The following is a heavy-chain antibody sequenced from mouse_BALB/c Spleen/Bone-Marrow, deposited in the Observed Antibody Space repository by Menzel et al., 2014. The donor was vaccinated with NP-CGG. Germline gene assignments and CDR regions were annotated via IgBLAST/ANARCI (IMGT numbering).Heavy chain of an antibody. D-gene: IGHD1-1*01. CDR2: ILPGGGST. CDR3: AREDYYGSSYFDY. V-gene: IGHV1-9*01. J-gene: IGHJ2*01. CDR1: GYTFSSYW. Sequence: QVHVKQSGAELMKPGASVKISCKATGYTFSSYWIEWVKQRPGHGLEWIGEILPGGGSTIYNEKFKGKATFTADTSSDTAYMQLSSLTSEDSAVYYCAREDYYGSSYFDYWGQGTTLTVSS.